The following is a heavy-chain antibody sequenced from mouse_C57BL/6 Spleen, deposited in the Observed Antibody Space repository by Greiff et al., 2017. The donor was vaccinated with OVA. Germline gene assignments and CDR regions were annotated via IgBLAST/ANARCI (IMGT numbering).Heavy chain of an antibody. CDR1: GYSITSGYY. CDR3: ARARSSYYYAMDY. CDR2: ISYDGSN. J-gene: IGHJ4*01. Sequence: DVKLQESGPGLVKPSQSLSLTCSVTGYSITSGYYWNWIRQFPGNKLEWMGYISYDGSNNYNPSLKNRISITRDTSKNQFFLKLNSVTTEDTATYYCARARSSYYYAMDYWGQGTSVTVSS. V-gene: IGHV3-6*01. D-gene: IGHD3-3*01.